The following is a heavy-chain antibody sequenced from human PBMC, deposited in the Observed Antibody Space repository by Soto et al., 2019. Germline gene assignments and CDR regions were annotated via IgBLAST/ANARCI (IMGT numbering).Heavy chain of an antibody. CDR1: GYSFTNHW. J-gene: IGHJ4*02. CDR3: ARVSRAAHNAGPNDY. CDR2: IDPRDSYT. D-gene: IGHD2-15*01. Sequence: EVQLVQSGAEVKKPGESLRISCKVSGYSFTNHWITWVRQMSGKDLEWMGRIDPRDSYTNYNPSFQGHVTISADKSITTAYLQWSSLKASDTAIYYCARVSRAAHNAGPNDYGGQGTLVTVSS. V-gene: IGHV5-10-1*01.